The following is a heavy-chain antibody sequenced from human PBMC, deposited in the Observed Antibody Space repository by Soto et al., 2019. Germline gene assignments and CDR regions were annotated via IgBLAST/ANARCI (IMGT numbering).Heavy chain of an antibody. V-gene: IGHV4-31*03. D-gene: IGHD3-16*01. CDR3: ARGIRLGYYGMDV. CDR1: GGSISSGGFY. Sequence: SETLSLTCTVSGGSISSGGFYWSWNRQHPGKGLEWIGYFYYSGSTYYNPSLKSRVTLSVATSKNQFSLKLRSATAAATAVSYGARGIRLGYYGMDVCGQVPTVT. J-gene: IGHJ6*02. CDR2: FYYSGST.